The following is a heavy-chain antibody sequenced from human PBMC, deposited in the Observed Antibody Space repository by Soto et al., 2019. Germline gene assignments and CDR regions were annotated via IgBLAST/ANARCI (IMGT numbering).Heavy chain of an antibody. J-gene: IGHJ6*02. CDR1: GGSISSYY. CDR2: IYYSGST. CDR3: ARARWLQFSDYYGMDV. D-gene: IGHD5-12*01. V-gene: IGHV4-59*01. Sequence: SETLSLTCTVSGGSISSYYWSWIRQPPGKGLEWIGYIYYSGSTNYNPSLKSRVTISVDTSKNQFSLKLSSVTAADTAVYYCARARWLQFSDYYGMDVWGQGTPVTFSS.